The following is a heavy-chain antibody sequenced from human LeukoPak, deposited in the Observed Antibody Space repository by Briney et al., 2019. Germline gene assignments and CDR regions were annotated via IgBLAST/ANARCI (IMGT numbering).Heavy chain of an antibody. Sequence: GGSLRLSCVASGFTFGKYWMSWVRQAPGKGLEWVANIKLDGSEKNYVDSVKGRLTISRDNTKNSLYLQMNSLRVEDTAVFYCARDQYDTWSRRGNFDSWGQGTLVIVPS. V-gene: IGHV3-7*03. CDR3: ARDQYDTWSRRGNFDS. CDR1: GFTFGKYW. J-gene: IGHJ4*02. D-gene: IGHD3-3*01. CDR2: IKLDGSEK.